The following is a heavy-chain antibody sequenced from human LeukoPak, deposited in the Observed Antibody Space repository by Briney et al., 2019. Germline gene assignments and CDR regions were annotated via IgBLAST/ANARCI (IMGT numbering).Heavy chain of an antibody. J-gene: IGHJ4*02. CDR2: IWYVGSNK. V-gene: IGHV3-33*01. Sequence: GGSLRLSCAASGFTFRNHGMHWVRQAPGKGLEWVAVIWYVGSNKYYADSVKGRFTISRDNSKNTLYLEMNSLRAEDTAVYFCARDRGAGQYFDYWGQGTLVTVSS. D-gene: IGHD6-19*01. CDR3: ARDRGAGQYFDY. CDR1: GFTFRNHG.